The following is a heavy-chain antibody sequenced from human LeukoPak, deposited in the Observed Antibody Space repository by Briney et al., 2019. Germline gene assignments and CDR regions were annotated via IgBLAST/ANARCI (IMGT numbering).Heavy chain of an antibody. D-gene: IGHD1-26*01. CDR1: GGTFSSYA. Sequence: PWASVKVSCKASGGTFSSYAISWVRQAPGQGLEWMGRIIPILGIANYAQKFQGRVTITADKSTSTAYMELSSLRSEDTAVYYCAKEGGARPAQNPFDYWGQGTLVTVSS. V-gene: IGHV1-69*04. CDR3: AKEGGARPAQNPFDY. J-gene: IGHJ4*02. CDR2: IIPILGIA.